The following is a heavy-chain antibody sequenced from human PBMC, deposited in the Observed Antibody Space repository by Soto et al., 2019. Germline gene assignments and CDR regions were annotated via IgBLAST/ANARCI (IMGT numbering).Heavy chain of an antibody. CDR2: IYYSGST. Sequence: TSETLSLTCTVSGGSISSYYWSWIPQPPGKGLEWIGYIYYSGSTNYNPSLKSRVTISVDTSKNQFSLKLSSVTAADTAVYYCAGNRPALYLMGAFDIWGQGTMVTVSS. V-gene: IGHV4-59*08. CDR1: GGSISSYY. J-gene: IGHJ3*02. D-gene: IGHD2-8*01. CDR3: AGNRPALYLMGAFDI.